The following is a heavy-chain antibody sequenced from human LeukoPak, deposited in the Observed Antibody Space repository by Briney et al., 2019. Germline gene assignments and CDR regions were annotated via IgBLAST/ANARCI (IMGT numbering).Heavy chain of an antibody. CDR1: GGSFSGYY. D-gene: IGHD6-6*01. J-gene: IGHJ4*02. V-gene: IGHV4-34*01. Sequence: SETLSLTCAVYGGSFSGYYWSWIRQPPGKGLEWIGEINHSGSINYNPSLKSRVTISVDTSKNQFSLKLSSVTAADTAVYYCARGFSGSSPGYYFDYWGQGTLVTVSS. CDR2: INHSGSI. CDR3: ARGFSGSSPGYYFDY.